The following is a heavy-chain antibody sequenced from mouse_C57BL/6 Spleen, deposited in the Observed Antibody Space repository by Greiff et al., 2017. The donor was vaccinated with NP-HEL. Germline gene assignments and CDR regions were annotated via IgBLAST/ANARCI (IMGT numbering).Heavy chain of an antibody. D-gene: IGHD1-1*01. V-gene: IGHV5-17*01. CDR1: GFTFGDYG. CDR2: ISSGSRTI. CDR3: ARLSLRIYSMDY. Sequence: EVHLVESGGGLVKPGGSLKLSCAASGFTFGDYGMHWVRQAPEKGLEWVAYISSGSRTIYYADTVKGRFTISRVNAKSTLFLQMTSLRSEDTAMYYWARLSLRIYSMDYWGQGTSVTVSS. J-gene: IGHJ4*01.